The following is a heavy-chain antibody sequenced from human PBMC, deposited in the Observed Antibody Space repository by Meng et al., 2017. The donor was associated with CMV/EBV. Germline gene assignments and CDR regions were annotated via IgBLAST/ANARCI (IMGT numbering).Heavy chain of an antibody. CDR3: AKTSVDYFDY. V-gene: IGHV3-43D*03. D-gene: IGHD5/OR15-5a*01. CDR1: GFTFDDYA. Sequence: GESLKISCAASGFTFDDYAMHWVRQAPGKGLEWVSLISWDGGSTYYADSVKGRFTISRDNSKNSLYLQMNSLRAEDTAVYYCAKTSVDYFDYWGQGTLVTVSS. J-gene: IGHJ4*02. CDR2: ISWDGGST.